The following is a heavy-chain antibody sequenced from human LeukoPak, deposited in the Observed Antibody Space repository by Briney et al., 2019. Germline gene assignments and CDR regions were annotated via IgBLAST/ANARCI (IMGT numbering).Heavy chain of an antibody. D-gene: IGHD3-3*01. J-gene: IGHJ4*02. Sequence: GGSLRLSCAASGFTFSDYYMSWIRQAPGKGLEWVSYISSSGSTIYYADSVKGRFTISRDNAKKSLYLQMNSLRAEDTAVYYCARGPPYYDFWSGYPRGGQGTLVTVSS. V-gene: IGHV3-11*01. CDR2: ISSSGSTI. CDR3: ARGPPYYDFWSGYPR. CDR1: GFTFSDYY.